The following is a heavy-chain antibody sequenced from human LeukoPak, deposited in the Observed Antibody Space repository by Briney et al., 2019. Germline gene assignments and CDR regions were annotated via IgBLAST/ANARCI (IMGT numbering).Heavy chain of an antibody. Sequence: KPSETLSLTCTVSGGSISSYYWSWIRQPPGKGLEWIGYIYCSGSTNYNPSLKSRVTISVDTSKNQFSLKLSSVTAADTAVYYCARVAFVMTTVTTLYYFDYWGQGTLVTVSS. CDR1: GGSISSYY. CDR3: ARVAFVMTTVTTLYYFDY. CDR2: IYCSGST. D-gene: IGHD4-17*01. J-gene: IGHJ4*02. V-gene: IGHV4-59*01.